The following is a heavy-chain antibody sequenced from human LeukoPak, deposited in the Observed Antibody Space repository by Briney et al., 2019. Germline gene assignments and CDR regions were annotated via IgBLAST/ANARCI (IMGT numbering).Heavy chain of an antibody. Sequence: GGSLRLSCAASGFTFSSYAMSWVRQAPGKGLEWVAVISYDGSNKYYADPVKGRFTISRDNSKNTLYLQMNSLRAEDTAVYYCALRGPDSGFGAFDIWGQGTMVTVSS. CDR2: ISYDGSNK. D-gene: IGHD5-12*01. V-gene: IGHV3-30*03. CDR3: ALRGPDSGFGAFDI. J-gene: IGHJ3*02. CDR1: GFTFSSYA.